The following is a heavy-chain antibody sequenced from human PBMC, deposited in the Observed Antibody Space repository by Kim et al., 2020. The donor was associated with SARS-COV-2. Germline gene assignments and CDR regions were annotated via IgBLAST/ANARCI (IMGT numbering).Heavy chain of an antibody. Sequence: GGSLRLSCAASGFTFSTYVMRWVRQAPGEGLEWVSSITGGGTTYYADSVKGRFTISRDNSRDTVFLQMSSLRAEDAALYYCTTGVGSYFDYWGQGTLVTVSS. J-gene: IGHJ4*02. CDR3: TTGVGSYFDY. V-gene: IGHV3-23*01. D-gene: IGHD7-27*01. CDR1: GFTFSTYV. CDR2: ITGGGTT.